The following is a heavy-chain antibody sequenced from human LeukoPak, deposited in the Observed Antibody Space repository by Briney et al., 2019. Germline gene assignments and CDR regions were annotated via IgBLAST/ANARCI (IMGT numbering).Heavy chain of an antibody. CDR3: VRVVRNYGLDSYYYLDV. D-gene: IGHD3-10*01. CDR2: AVPVFATP. J-gene: IGHJ6*03. V-gene: IGHV1-69*05. Sequence: GASVKVSCKASGDSFTTYGLNWVRQAPGQGLEWMGGAVPVFATPNSAQKFQGRVTFTTDESRNPLSMALSGLRSEDTAVYYCVRVVRNYGLDSYYYLDVWGSGTTVTVSS. CDR1: GDSFTTYG.